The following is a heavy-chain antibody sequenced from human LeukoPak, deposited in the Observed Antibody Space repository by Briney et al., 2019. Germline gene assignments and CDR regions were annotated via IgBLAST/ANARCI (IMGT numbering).Heavy chain of an antibody. Sequence: ASVKVSCKACGYTFNSYDINWVGQATGQGLEWMGWMNPNSGNTGYAQKFQGRVTMTRNTTISTAYMELSSLRSEDTAVYYCARRMIVGNWFDPWGQGTLVTVSS. CDR2: MNPNSGNT. V-gene: IGHV1-8*01. CDR1: GYTFNSYD. D-gene: IGHD3-22*01. CDR3: ARRMIVGNWFDP. J-gene: IGHJ5*02.